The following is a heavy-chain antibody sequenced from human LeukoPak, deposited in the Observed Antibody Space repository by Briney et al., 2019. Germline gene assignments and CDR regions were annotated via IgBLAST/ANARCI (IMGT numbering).Heavy chain of an antibody. Sequence: PGRSLRLSCAASGFTFSSYSMHWVRQAPGKGLEWVAVISYDGSNEYYADSVKGRFTISRDNSKNTLYLQMNSLRAEDTAVYYCAKSREDWFDPWGQGTLVTVSS. V-gene: IGHV3-30*18. J-gene: IGHJ5*02. CDR2: ISYDGSNE. CDR3: AKSREDWFDP. D-gene: IGHD1-26*01. CDR1: GFTFSSYS.